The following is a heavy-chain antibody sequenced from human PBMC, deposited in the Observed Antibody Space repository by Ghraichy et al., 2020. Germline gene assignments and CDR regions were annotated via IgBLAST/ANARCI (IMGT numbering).Heavy chain of an antibody. V-gene: IGHV1-3*01. CDR1: GYTFTSYA. CDR2: INAGNGNT. Sequence: ASVKVSCKASGYTFTSYAMHWVRQAPGQRLEWMGWINAGNGNTKYSQKFQGRVTITRDTSASTAYMELSSLRSEDTAVYYCARAQHRSYYGGNPDLDYWGQGTLVTISS. CDR3: ARAQHRSYYGGNPDLDY. J-gene: IGHJ4*02. D-gene: IGHD4-23*01.